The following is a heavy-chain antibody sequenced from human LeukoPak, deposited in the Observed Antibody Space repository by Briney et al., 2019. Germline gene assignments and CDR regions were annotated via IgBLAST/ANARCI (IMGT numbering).Heavy chain of an antibody. J-gene: IGHJ4*02. CDR3: ARGGGTYYYDSSGYYGYFDY. CDR1: GGSISSGGYY. CDR2: IYYSGST. D-gene: IGHD3-22*01. V-gene: IGHV4-31*03. Sequence: PSQTLSLTCTVSGGSISSGGYYWSWIRQHPGKGLEWIGYIYYSGSTYYNPSLKSRVTISVDTSKNQFSLKLSYVTAADTAVYYCARGGGTYYYDSSGYYGYFDYWGQGTLVTVSS.